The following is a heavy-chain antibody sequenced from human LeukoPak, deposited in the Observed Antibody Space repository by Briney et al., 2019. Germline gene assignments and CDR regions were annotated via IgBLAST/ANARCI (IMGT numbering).Heavy chain of an antibody. CDR1: GYTFTGYY. Sequence: ASLKVSCKASGYTFTGYYIHWVRQAPGQGLEWMGWINPNSGGTNYAQKFQGWVTITRDTSISTVYMELSRLRSDDTAVYYCARATVQWNIAAASDPWGQGTLVTVSS. D-gene: IGHD6-13*01. V-gene: IGHV1-2*04. CDR3: ARATVQWNIAAASDP. J-gene: IGHJ5*02. CDR2: INPNSGGT.